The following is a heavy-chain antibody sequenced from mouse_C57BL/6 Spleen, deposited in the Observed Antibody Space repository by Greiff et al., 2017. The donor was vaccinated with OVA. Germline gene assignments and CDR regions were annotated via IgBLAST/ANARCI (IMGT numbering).Heavy chain of an antibody. V-gene: IGHV5-9-1*02. CDR2: ISSGGDYI. D-gene: IGHD2-1*01. CDR1: GFTFSSDA. Sequence: EVQVVESGEGLVKPGGSLKLSCAASGFTFSSDAMSWVRQTPEKRLEWVAYISSGGDYIYYADTVKGRFTISRDNARNTLYLQMSSLKSEDTAMYYCTRIYYGNYVAMDYWGQGTSVTVSS. CDR3: TRIYYGNYVAMDY. J-gene: IGHJ4*01.